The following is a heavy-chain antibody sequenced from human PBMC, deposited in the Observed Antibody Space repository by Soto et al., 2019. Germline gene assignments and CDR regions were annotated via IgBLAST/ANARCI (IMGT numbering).Heavy chain of an antibody. V-gene: IGHV3-48*01. CDR1: GFTFSSYN. D-gene: IGHD2-2*01. CDR3: AREVGYYYYYMDV. J-gene: IGHJ6*03. Sequence: GGSLRLSCAASGFTFSSYNMGWVRQAPGKGLEWVSYISGSSETIYYADSVTGRFTVSRDNAKNSLYLQMNRLGAEDTAVYYCAREVGYYYYYMDVWGKGTTVTVSS. CDR2: ISGSSETI.